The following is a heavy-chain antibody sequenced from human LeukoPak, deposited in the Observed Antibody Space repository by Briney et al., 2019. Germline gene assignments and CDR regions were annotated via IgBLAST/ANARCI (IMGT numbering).Heavy chain of an antibody. CDR2: MNPNSGNT. D-gene: IGHD6-6*01. CDR3: ARGRTPRPCGYWLDP. CDR1: GYTFTSYD. Sequence: GASVKVSCKASGYTFTSYDINWVRQATGQGLEWMGWMNPNSGNTGYAQKFQGRVTMTRNTSISTAYMELNSLRSEDTAVYYCARGRTPRPCGYWLDPWGQGTLVTVSS. J-gene: IGHJ5*02. V-gene: IGHV1-8*01.